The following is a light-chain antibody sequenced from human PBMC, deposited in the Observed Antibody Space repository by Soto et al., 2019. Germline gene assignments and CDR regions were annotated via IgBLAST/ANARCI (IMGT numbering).Light chain of an antibody. J-gene: IGKJ2*01. CDR3: QQSWHSFRT. CDR2: GAS. V-gene: IGKV1-39*01. CDR1: QSIDMY. Sequence: DVQMTQSPSSLSASVGDRVTITCRASQSIDMYLSWYQQKPGKAPRLLIYGASTLQSGVPSRFSGSGSGTDFILTIKSLQPEDFATYYCQQSWHSFRTFGQGTNVEIK.